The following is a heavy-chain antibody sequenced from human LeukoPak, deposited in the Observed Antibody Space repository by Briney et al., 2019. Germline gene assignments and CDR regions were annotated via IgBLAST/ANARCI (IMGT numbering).Heavy chain of an antibody. Sequence: PGGSLRLSCAASGFTFSSYEMNWVRQAPGKGLEWVSYISSSGSTIYYADSVKGRFTISRDNAKNSLYLQMNSLRAEDTAVYYCARRSFRTNDAFDIWGQGTMVTVSS. CDR2: ISSSGSTI. CDR3: ARRSFRTNDAFDI. V-gene: IGHV3-48*03. J-gene: IGHJ3*02. CDR1: GFTFSSYE.